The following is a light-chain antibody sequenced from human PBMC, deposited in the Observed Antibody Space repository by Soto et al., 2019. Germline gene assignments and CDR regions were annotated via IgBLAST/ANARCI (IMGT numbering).Light chain of an antibody. J-gene: IGLJ1*01. CDR1: SSDVGSYDR. CDR3: CSWTSSSTYV. Sequence: QSVLTQPPSVSGSPGQSVAISCTGTSSDVGSYDRVSWYQQPPGTAPKLIISEVSNRSSGVPDRFSGSKSGNTASLTISGLQAEDEADYYCCSWTSSSTYVFGTGTKVTVL. CDR2: EVS. V-gene: IGLV2-18*02.